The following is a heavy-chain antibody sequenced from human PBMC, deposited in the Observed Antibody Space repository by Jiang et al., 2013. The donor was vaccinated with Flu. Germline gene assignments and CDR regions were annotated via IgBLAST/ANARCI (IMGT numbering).Heavy chain of an antibody. CDR1: GGSVSSGSYY. V-gene: IGHV4-61*01. Sequence: RLLKPSETLSLTCTVSGGSVSSGSYYWSWIRQPPGKGLEWIGYIYYSGSTNYNPSLKSRVTISVDTSKNQFSLKLSSVTAADTAVYYCARVGGVAARLFDYWGQGTLVTVSS. J-gene: IGHJ4*02. D-gene: IGHD6-6*01. CDR3: ARVGGVAARLFDY. CDR2: IYYSGST.